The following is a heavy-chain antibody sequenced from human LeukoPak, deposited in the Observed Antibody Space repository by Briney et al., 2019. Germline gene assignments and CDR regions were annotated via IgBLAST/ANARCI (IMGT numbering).Heavy chain of an antibody. D-gene: IGHD3-3*01. J-gene: IGHJ4*02. CDR1: GFTVSSNY. CDR3: ARRVEDDFWSGLYY. V-gene: IGHV4-4*02. Sequence: GSLRLSCAVSGFTVSSNYMSWVRQPPGKGLEWIGEIYHSGSTNYNPSLKSRVTISVDKSKNQFSLKLSSVTAADTAVYYCARRVEDDFWSGLYYWGQGTLVTVSS. CDR2: IYHSGST.